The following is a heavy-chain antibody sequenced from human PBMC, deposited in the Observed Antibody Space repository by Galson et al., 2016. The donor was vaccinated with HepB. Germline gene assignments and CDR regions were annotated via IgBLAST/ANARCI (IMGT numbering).Heavy chain of an antibody. J-gene: IGHJ3*02. CDR3: AKDASFWRGDPEDAFDI. D-gene: IGHD3-3*01. CDR1: GFTFSSYA. Sequence: SLRLSCAASGFTFSSYAMNWVRQAPGKGLEWVASITASGTTTHYADSVEGRFIVSRDSSKKTLYLQMNNLRVDDTAVYYCAKDASFWRGDPEDAFDIWGQRALVTVTS. CDR2: ITASGTTT. V-gene: IGHV3-23*01.